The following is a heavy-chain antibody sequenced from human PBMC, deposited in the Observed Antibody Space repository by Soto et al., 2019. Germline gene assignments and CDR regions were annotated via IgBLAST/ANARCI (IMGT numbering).Heavy chain of an antibody. CDR1: VYTFTTDG. Sequence: ASVRVSCKASVYTFTTDGISWVRQAPGQGLEWMGWISDYKGNTNSAQRLQGRGTMTTDKSTRTAYMDIRGLRSDDTAIYSCARGGYYDSSGARNYHYYGMDVWGQGTTVTVSS. CDR2: ISDYKGNT. CDR3: ARGGYYDSSGARNYHYYGMDV. D-gene: IGHD3-22*01. J-gene: IGHJ6*02. V-gene: IGHV1-18*01.